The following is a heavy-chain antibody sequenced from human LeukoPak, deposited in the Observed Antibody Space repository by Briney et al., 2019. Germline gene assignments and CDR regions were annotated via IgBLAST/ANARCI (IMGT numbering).Heavy chain of an antibody. CDR2: IWYDGSNK. Sequence: GGSLRLSCAASGFTFSSYGMHWVRQAPGKGLEWVAVIWYDGSNKYYADSVKGRFTISRDNSKNTLYPQMNSLRAEDTAAYYCARDREKITIFGVAKDYYGMDVWGQGTTVAVSS. D-gene: IGHD3-3*01. CDR1: GFTFSSYG. CDR3: ARDREKITIFGVAKDYYGMDV. J-gene: IGHJ6*02. V-gene: IGHV3-33*01.